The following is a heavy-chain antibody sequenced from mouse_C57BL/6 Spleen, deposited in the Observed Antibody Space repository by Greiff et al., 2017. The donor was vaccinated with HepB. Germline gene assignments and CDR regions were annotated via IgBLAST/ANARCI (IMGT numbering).Heavy chain of an antibody. CDR3: ARDYYGTSYGAWFAY. Sequence: EVQGVESGGGLVKPGGSLKLSCAASGFTFSDYGMHWVRQAPEKGLEWVAYISSGSSTIYYADTVKGRFTISRDNAKNTLFLQMTSLRSEDTAMYYCARDYYGTSYGAWFAYWGQGTLVTVSA. J-gene: IGHJ3*01. CDR2: ISSGSSTI. CDR1: GFTFSDYG. V-gene: IGHV5-17*01. D-gene: IGHD1-1*01.